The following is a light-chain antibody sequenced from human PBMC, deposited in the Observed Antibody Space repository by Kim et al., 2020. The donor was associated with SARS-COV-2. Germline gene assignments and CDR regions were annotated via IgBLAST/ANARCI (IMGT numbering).Light chain of an antibody. CDR1: SLRSYY. J-gene: IGLJ2*01. CDR2: GSS. CDR3: QSRDSGGNVV. V-gene: IGLV3-19*01. Sequence: SSELTQYPAVSVALGQTVRITCQGDSLRSYYATWYQQKPRQAPLLVIFGSSNRPSGIPDRFSGSTSGNTASLTISGSQAEDEADFYCQSRDSGGNVVFGGGTKLTVL.